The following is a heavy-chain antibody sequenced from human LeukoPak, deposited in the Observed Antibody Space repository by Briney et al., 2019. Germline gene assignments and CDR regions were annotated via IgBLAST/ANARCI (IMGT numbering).Heavy chain of an antibody. CDR2: INPNTGVT. Sequence: ASVKVSCKASGYTFTGYYMHWVRQAPGQGLEWMGWINPNTGVTNYAQKFQGRVTLTRDTSIITAYMELTRLRSDDTTVYYCARDRTTVTTGYYGMDVWGQGTTVTVSS. D-gene: IGHD4-17*01. CDR1: GYTFTGYY. J-gene: IGHJ6*02. V-gene: IGHV1-2*02. CDR3: ARDRTTVTTGYYGMDV.